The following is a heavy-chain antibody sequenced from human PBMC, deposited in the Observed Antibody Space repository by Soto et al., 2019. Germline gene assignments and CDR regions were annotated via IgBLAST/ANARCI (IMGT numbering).Heavy chain of an antibody. Sequence: SETLSLTCAVYGGSFSGYYWSWIRQPPGKGLEWIGEINHSGSTNYNPSLKSRVTISVDTSKNQFSLKLSSVTAADTAVYYCARGDVGSAGKPKYYYYYMDVWGKGTTVTVSS. CDR1: GGSFSGYY. CDR2: INHSGST. V-gene: IGHV4-34*01. J-gene: IGHJ6*03. CDR3: ARGDVGSAGKPKYYYYYMDV. D-gene: IGHD6-13*01.